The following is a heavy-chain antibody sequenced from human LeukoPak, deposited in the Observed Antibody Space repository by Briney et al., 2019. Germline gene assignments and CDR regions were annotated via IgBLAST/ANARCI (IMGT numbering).Heavy chain of an antibody. Sequence: ASVKVSCKVSGYTLTELSMHWVRQAPGKGLEWMGGFDPEDGETIYARKFQGRVTMTEDTSTDTAYMELSSLRSEDTAVYYCATCIVGATHFDYWGQGTLVTVSS. CDR3: ATCIVGATHFDY. D-gene: IGHD1-26*01. CDR2: FDPEDGET. J-gene: IGHJ4*02. CDR1: GYTLTELS. V-gene: IGHV1-24*01.